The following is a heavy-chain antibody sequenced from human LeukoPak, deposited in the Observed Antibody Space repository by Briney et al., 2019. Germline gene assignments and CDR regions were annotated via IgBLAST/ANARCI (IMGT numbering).Heavy chain of an antibody. J-gene: IGHJ4*02. CDR3: ASSGSYRFDY. CDR1: GFTFSSYS. CDR2: ITASGTAM. D-gene: IGHD1-26*01. Sequence: GGSLRLSCAASGFTFSSYSMNWVRQAPGKGLEWVSHITASGTAMFYADSVKGRFTISRDNAKNSLYLQTNSLRDEDTAVYYCASSGSYRFDYWGQGTLVTVSS. V-gene: IGHV3-48*02.